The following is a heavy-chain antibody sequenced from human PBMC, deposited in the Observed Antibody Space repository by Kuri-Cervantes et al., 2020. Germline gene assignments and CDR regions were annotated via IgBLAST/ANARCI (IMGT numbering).Heavy chain of an antibody. CDR2: IYSGGST. D-gene: IGHD5-18*01. CDR1: GFTVSSNY. J-gene: IGHJ4*02. V-gene: IGHV3-66*01. CDR3: ARDEVWSDTAKVK. Sequence: GESLKISCAASGFTVSSNYMSWVRQAPGKGLEWVSVIYSGGSTYYADSVKGRFTISRDNSKNTLYLQMSSLRAEDTAVYYCARDEVWSDTAKVKWGQGTLITVSS.